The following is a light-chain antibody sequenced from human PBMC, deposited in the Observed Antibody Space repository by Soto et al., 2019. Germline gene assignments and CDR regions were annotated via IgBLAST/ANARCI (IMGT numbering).Light chain of an antibody. CDR1: ETVRTN. CDR2: GAS. CDR3: QQYYNWPPYT. V-gene: IGKV3-15*01. Sequence: IVMTQSPATLSVSPGERVTLSCRASETVRTNLAWFQQKPGQTPRLLIFGASTRPTGIPTRFTGSGSETEFTLTIGSLQSEDLAVYYCQQYYNWPPYTFGQGTKLEIK. J-gene: IGKJ2*01.